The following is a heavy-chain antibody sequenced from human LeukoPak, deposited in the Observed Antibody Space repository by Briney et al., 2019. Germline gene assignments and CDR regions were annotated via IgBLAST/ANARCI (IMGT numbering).Heavy chain of an antibody. CDR3: ARDGYNPVAFDI. D-gene: IGHD5-24*01. CDR2: IYYSGST. Sequence: SSETLSLTCTVSGGSISSSSYYWGWIRQPPGKGLEWIGSIYYSGSTYYNPSLKSRVTISVDTSKNQFSLKLSSVTAADTAVYYCARDGYNPVAFDIWGQGTVVTVSS. CDR1: GGSISSSSYY. V-gene: IGHV4-39*02. J-gene: IGHJ3*02.